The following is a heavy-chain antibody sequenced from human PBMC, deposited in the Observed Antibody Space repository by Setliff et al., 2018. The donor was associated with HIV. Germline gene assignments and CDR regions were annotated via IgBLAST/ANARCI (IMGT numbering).Heavy chain of an antibody. J-gene: IGHJ4*02. CDR3: ARQGVYDILTGYHN. CDR2: LYPADSNI. Sequence: GESLKISCKASEYSFSNYWIGWVRQMPGKGLEFMGLLYPADSNIRYSPSFQGQVTISADKSSSTAYLQWSSLKASDTAMYYCARQGVYDILTGYHNWGQGTLVTVSS. CDR1: EYSFSNYW. V-gene: IGHV5-51*01. D-gene: IGHD3-9*01.